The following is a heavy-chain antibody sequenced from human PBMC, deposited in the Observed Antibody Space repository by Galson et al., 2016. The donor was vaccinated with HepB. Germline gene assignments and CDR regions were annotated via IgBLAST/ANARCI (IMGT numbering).Heavy chain of an antibody. Sequence: CAIFCYSVSSNTVVWNWIQQSPSRGLEWLGRTDLRAMWYNDYASSVRSRITINPDISKNQFSLQLNSVTPEDTAVYYCARGVTTQAGWNWFDPWGQGTLVTVSS. CDR3: ARGVTTQAGWNWFDP. CDR2: TDLRAMWYN. D-gene: IGHD2-21*02. V-gene: IGHV6-1*01. CDR1: CYSVSSNTVV. J-gene: IGHJ5*02.